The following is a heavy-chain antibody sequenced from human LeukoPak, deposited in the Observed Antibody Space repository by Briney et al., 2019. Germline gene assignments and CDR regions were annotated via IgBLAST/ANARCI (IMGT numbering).Heavy chain of an antibody. CDR1: GFTFSASW. J-gene: IGHJ4*02. CDR3: GRWAEGFDF. CDR2: INKDGSEK. Sequence: GESLKISCEASGFTFSASWMGWVRQAPGQGLEWVANINKDGSEKNYVSSVKGRFTISRDNAKNSLTLQMNSLRAEDTAVYFCGRWAEGFDFWGQGTLVTVSS. D-gene: IGHD1-14*01. V-gene: IGHV3-7*05.